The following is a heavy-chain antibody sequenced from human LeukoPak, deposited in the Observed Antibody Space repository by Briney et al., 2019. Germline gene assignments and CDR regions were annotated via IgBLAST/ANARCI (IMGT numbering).Heavy chain of an antibody. CDR3: ASPTYGSGSYYNLALDY. J-gene: IGHJ4*02. Sequence: ASVKVSCKASGYTFTSYAMHWVRQAPGQRLEWMGWINAGNGNTKHSQKFQGRVTITRDTSASTAYMELSSLRSEDTAVYYCASPTYGSGSYYNLALDYWGQGTLVTVSS. D-gene: IGHD3-10*01. CDR2: INAGNGNT. V-gene: IGHV1-3*01. CDR1: GYTFTSYA.